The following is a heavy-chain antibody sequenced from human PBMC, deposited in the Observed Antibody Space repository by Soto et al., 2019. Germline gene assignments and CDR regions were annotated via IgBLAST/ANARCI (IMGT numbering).Heavy chain of an antibody. V-gene: IGHV1-24*01. J-gene: IGHJ4*02. D-gene: IGHD6-13*01. CDR1: GYTLTELS. CDR2: FDLENGET. Sequence: ASVKVSCKVSGYTLTELSIHWVRQAPGEGLEWMGGFDLENGETIYAQRFQGRVTMTEESSADTPYMELSSLRSEDTAVYYCEIDVPRSNQFDHWGQGTMVTVSS. CDR3: EIDVPRSNQFDH.